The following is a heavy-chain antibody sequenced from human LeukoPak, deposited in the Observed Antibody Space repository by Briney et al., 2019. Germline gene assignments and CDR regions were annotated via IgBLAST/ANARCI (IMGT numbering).Heavy chain of an antibody. Sequence: TGGSLRLSCAASGFTFSTYAMSWVRQAPGKGLEWVSAISGSGGSTYYADSVKGRFTISRDNSKNTLYLQINSLRAEDTAIYYCAKDRRNWGSRVDYWGQETLVTVSS. J-gene: IGHJ4*02. D-gene: IGHD7-27*01. CDR2: ISGSGGST. CDR3: AKDRRNWGSRVDY. V-gene: IGHV3-23*01. CDR1: GFTFSTYA.